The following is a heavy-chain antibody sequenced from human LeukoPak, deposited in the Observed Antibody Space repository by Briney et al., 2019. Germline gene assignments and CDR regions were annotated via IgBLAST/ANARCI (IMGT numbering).Heavy chain of an antibody. V-gene: IGHV4-34*01. CDR3: ARGGGYVRPYGY. Sequence: SETLSLTCAVYGGSFSGYYWSWIRQPPGKGLEWIGEINHSGSTNYNPSLKSRVTISVDTPKNQFSLKLSSVTAADTAVYYCARGGGYVRPYGYWGQGTLVTVSS. CDR1: GGSFSGYY. D-gene: IGHD3-10*01. CDR2: INHSGST. J-gene: IGHJ4*02.